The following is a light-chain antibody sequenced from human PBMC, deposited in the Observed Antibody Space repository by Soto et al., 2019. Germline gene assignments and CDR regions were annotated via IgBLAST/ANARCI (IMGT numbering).Light chain of an antibody. CDR3: SSYTSSSTYV. J-gene: IGLJ1*01. CDR1: SSDVGAYNF. CDR2: EVS. V-gene: IGLV2-14*01. Sequence: QSVLTQPASVSGSPGQSITISCTGTSSDVGAYNFVSWHQQHPGKAPKLMIYEVSNRPSGASNRFSGSKSGNTASLTISGLQAEDEADYYCSSYTSSSTYVFGTGTKVTVL.